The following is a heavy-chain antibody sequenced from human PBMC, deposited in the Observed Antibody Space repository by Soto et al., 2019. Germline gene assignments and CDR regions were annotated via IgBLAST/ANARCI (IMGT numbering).Heavy chain of an antibody. J-gene: IGHJ5*02. V-gene: IGHV4-31*03. CDR1: GGSISSGAYY. CDR2: ISHRGTA. Sequence: TLSLTCTVSGGSISSGAYYWGWIRQHPGKGLEWIGYISHRGTAYYTPSLKSRVSLSVDPSKSQFSLNVTSLTAADTAVYYCARVSATGTRWFDPWGPGXLVTVHS. D-gene: IGHD6-13*01. CDR3: ARVSATGTRWFDP.